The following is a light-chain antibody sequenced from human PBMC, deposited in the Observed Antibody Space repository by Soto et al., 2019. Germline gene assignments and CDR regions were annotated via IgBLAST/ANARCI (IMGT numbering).Light chain of an antibody. Sequence: QSVLTQPPSASGSPGQSVTISCTGTSSDVGGYDYVSWYQQHPGKAPKLMTYEVTIRPSGVSDRFSGSKSGNTASLTVSGLQAEDEADYYCSSYTGGNPSYVFGTGTRSPS. CDR2: EVT. CDR3: SSYTGGNPSYV. J-gene: IGLJ1*01. V-gene: IGLV2-8*01. CDR1: SSDVGGYDY.